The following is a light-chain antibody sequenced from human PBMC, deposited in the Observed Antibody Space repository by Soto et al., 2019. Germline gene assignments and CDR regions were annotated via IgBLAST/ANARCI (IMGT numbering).Light chain of an antibody. CDR2: AAS. CDR1: QGISNY. CDR3: PKYNSAPFT. J-gene: IGKJ3*01. V-gene: IGKV1-27*01. Sequence: DIQMTQSPSSLSASVGDRVTITCRASQGISNYLAWYQQKPGKVPKLLIYAASTLQSGLPSRFSGSGSGTDFSLTTSSLPPAGLATYYCPKYNSAPFTFGPGTKVDIK.